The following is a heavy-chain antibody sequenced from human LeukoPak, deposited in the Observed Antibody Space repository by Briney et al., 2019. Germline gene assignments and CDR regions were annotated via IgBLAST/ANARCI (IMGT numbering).Heavy chain of an antibody. Sequence: GGSLRLSCAASGFTFSSYAMSWVRQAPGKGLEWVSAISSSGGSTYYADSVKGRFTVFRDNSKNTLYLQMNSLRAEDTAAYYCANDPFRFLEWLPNFDYWGQGTLVTVSS. V-gene: IGHV3-23*01. CDR2: ISSSGGST. CDR3: ANDPFRFLEWLPNFDY. CDR1: GFTFSSYA. D-gene: IGHD3-3*01. J-gene: IGHJ4*02.